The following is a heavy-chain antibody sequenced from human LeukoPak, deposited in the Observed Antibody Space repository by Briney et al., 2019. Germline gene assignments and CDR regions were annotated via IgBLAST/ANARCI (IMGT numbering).Heavy chain of an antibody. Sequence: SETLSLTCTVSDGSISSDYWSWIRQTPGRGLLWIGCISYSGSTSYNPSLKSRVTISVDTSKSQFSLKLSSVTAADTAVFFQAGDGIRYSPAAFDIWGQGTMVTVSS. D-gene: IGHD3-9*01. CDR1: DGSISSDY. J-gene: IGHJ3*02. CDR2: ISYSGST. CDR3: AGDGIRYSPAAFDI. V-gene: IGHV4-59*01.